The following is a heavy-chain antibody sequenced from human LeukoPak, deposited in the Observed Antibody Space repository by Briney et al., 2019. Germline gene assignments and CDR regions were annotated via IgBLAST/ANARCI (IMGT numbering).Heavy chain of an antibody. CDR3: ARGTMVRGVIILV. J-gene: IGHJ4*02. CDR2: INHSGST. CDR1: GGSFSGYY. V-gene: IGHV4-34*01. Sequence: SETLSLTCAVYGGSFSGYYWSWIRQPPGKGPEWIGEINHSGSTNYNPSLKSRVTISVDTSKNQFSLKLSSVTAADTAVYYCARGTMVRGVIILVWGQGTLVTVSS. D-gene: IGHD3-10*01.